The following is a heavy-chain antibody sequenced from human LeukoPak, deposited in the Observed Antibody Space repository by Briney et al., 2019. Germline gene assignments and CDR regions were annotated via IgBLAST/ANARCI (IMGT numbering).Heavy chain of an antibody. V-gene: IGHV1-69*04. CDR3: AEGVCSGGSCYPTYYYDMDV. D-gene: IGHD2-15*01. CDR2: IIPILGIA. Sequence: SVKVSCKASGGTFSSYAISWVRQAPGQGLEWMGRIIPILGIANYAQKFQGRVTITADKSTSTAYMELSSLRSEDTAVYYCAEGVCSGGSCYPTYYYDMDVWGQGTTVTVSS. J-gene: IGHJ6*02. CDR1: GGTFSSYA.